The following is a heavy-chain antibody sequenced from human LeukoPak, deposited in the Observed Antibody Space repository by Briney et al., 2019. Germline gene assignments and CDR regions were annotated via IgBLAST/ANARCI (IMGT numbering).Heavy chain of an antibody. CDR3: ARVGSSGYDFDY. V-gene: IGHV4-38-2*02. CDR1: GYSISSGYY. Sequence: SETLSLTCTVSGYSISSGYYWDWIRQPPGKGLEWIGTLSHSGSSYYNPSLKSRVTISVDTSKNQFSLKLSSVTAADTAMYHCARVGSSGYDFDYWGQGTLVTVSS. D-gene: IGHD5-12*01. CDR2: LSHSGSS. J-gene: IGHJ4*02.